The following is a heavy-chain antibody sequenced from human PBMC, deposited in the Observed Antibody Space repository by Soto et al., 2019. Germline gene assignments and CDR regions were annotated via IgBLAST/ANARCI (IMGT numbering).Heavy chain of an antibody. CDR2: IDGGSYYK. Sequence: QVQLVESGGGLAKPGGSLRLSCAASGFNLRDYYMGWIRQAPGKGLEWVAYIDGGSYYKNYAHSVKGRFTISRDNAQNFFNPQWNGRGAEETGLYYGARELIYGGAPPPFDHWGQGTQVTVSS. J-gene: IGHJ4*02. CDR3: ARELIYGGAPPPFDH. V-gene: IGHV3-11*06. CDR1: GFNLRDYY. D-gene: IGHD4-17*01.